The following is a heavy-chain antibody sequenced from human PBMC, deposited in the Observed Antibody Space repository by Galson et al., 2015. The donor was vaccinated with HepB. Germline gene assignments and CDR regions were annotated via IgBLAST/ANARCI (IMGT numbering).Heavy chain of an antibody. Sequence: SLRLSCAASGFTFSTYGMHWVRQAPGKGLEWVALISYDGSNKYYADSVKGRFTISRDNSKNTLFLQMNSLRTEDTAVYYCAKGWFGDLYSFDYWGQGTLVTVSS. J-gene: IGHJ4*02. CDR1: GFTFSTYG. V-gene: IGHV3-30*18. CDR2: ISYDGSNK. D-gene: IGHD3-10*01. CDR3: AKGWFGDLYSFDY.